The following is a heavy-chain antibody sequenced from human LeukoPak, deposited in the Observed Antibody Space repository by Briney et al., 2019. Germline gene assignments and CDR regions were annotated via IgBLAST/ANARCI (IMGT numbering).Heavy chain of an antibody. J-gene: IGHJ4*02. D-gene: IGHD1-14*01. V-gene: IGHV4-59*01. Sequence: PSETLSLTCTVSGGSICRYYWSCMRQPRGGGLEWIEYIYYSGSTNSIPSLKSRVTKSVDTSKNEFSLKLSSVTAADTAVYYCARSNRYYFDYWGQGTLVTVSS. CDR1: GGSICRYY. CDR3: ARSNRYYFDY. CDR2: IYYSGST.